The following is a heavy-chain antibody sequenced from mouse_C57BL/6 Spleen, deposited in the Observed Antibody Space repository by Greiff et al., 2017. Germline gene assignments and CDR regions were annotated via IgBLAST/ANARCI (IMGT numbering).Heavy chain of an antibody. D-gene: IGHD2-1*01. V-gene: IGHV1-82*01. CDR2: INPGDGDT. Sequence: QVQLKQSGPELVKPGASVKISCKASGYAFSSSWMNWVKQRPGKGLEWIGRINPGDGDTNYNGKFKGKATLTADKSSSTAYMQLSSLTSEDSAVYFCARYCGNYVRYFDYWGQGTTLTVSS. J-gene: IGHJ2*01. CDR1: GYAFSSSW. CDR3: ARYCGNYVRYFDY.